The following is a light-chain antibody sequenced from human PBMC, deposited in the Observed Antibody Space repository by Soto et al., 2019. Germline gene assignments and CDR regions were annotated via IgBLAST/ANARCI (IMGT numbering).Light chain of an antibody. CDR2: KAS. V-gene: IGKV1-5*03. J-gene: IGKJ1*01. CDR3: QQYSDYPWT. CDR1: QSISSW. Sequence: DIQMTQSPCTLSASVGDRVTITCRASQSISSWLAWYQQKPGKAPKLLISKASSLESGVPSRFSGSGSGTEFTLTISSLQPDDFATYYCQQYSDYPWTFGQGTKVEIK.